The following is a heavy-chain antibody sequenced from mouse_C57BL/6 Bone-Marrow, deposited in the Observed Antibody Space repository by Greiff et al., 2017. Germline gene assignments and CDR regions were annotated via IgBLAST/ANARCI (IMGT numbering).Heavy chain of an antibody. CDR2: IDPSDSYT. D-gene: IGHD1-1*01. CDR3: ARFPFITTVVGPMDD. V-gene: IGHV1-59*01. CDR1: GYTFTSYW. Sequence: VQLQQPGAELVRPGTSVKLSCKASGYTFTSYWMHWVKQRPGQGLEWIGVIDPSDSYTNYNQKFQGKATLTVATSSSTAYMQLSSLSSEDAAVYYCARFPFITTVVGPMDDWGQGTSVTVSS. J-gene: IGHJ4*01.